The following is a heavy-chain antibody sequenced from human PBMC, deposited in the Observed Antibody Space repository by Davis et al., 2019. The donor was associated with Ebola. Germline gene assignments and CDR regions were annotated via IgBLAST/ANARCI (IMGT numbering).Heavy chain of an antibody. V-gene: IGHV7-4-1*02. CDR2: ITTDTETP. J-gene: IGHJ4*02. CDR3: ARGLGELPLN. D-gene: IGHD3-16*02. Sequence: ASVKVSCKASGYTFTSYAMNWVRQAPGQTFEWLGWITTDTETPKYARAFTGRFVFSLDISVNTAFLHISDLRADDTAVYFCARGLGELPLNWGQGTLVSVSS. CDR1: GYTFTSYA.